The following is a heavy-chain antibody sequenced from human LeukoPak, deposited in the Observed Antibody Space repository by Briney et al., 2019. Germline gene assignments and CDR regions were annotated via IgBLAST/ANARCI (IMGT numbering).Heavy chain of an antibody. CDR3: ARAIFQENSSGYYSLGY. D-gene: IGHD3-22*01. Sequence: GGSLRLSCAASGFNFNTYWMSWVRQAPGKGLERVANIKQDGSEKFYVDSMKGRFTISRDNSKNSLYLQMNSLRAEDTAVYYCARAIFQENSSGYYSLGYWGQGTLVTVSS. CDR1: GFNFNTYW. CDR2: IKQDGSEK. V-gene: IGHV3-7*01. J-gene: IGHJ4*02.